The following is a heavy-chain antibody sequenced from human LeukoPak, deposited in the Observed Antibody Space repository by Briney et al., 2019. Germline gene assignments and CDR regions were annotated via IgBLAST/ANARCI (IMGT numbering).Heavy chain of an antibody. CDR3: ATDLKKGDSGCFDY. Sequence: ASVKVSCRASGYTFTSYAMNWVRQAPRQGLEWMGWINTNTGNPTYAQGFTGRFVFSLDTSVSTAYLHISSLEAEDTAIYYCATDLKKGDSGCFDYWGQGTLVTVSS. CDR1: GYTFTSYA. CDR2: INTNTGNP. V-gene: IGHV7-4-1*02. J-gene: IGHJ4*02. D-gene: IGHD6-19*01.